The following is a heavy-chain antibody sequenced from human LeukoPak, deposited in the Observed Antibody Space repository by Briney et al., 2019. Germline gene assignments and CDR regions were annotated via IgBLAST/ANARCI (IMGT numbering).Heavy chain of an antibody. CDR1: GGTFSSYT. D-gene: IGHD6-19*01. CDR3: ARGRGIAVAGTDY. Sequence: SVKVSCKASGGTFSSYTISRVRQAPGQGLEWMGRIIPILGIANYAQKFQGRVTITADKSTSTAYMELSSLRSEDTAVYYCARGRGIAVAGTDYWGQGTLVTVSS. J-gene: IGHJ4*02. V-gene: IGHV1-69*02. CDR2: IIPILGIA.